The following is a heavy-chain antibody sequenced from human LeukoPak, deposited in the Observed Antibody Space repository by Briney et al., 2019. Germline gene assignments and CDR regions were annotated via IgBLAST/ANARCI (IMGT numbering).Heavy chain of an antibody. J-gene: IGHJ4*02. D-gene: IGHD6-13*01. V-gene: IGHV1-24*01. CDR2: FDPEDGET. Sequence: ASVKVSCKASGGTFSSYAISWVRQAPGQGLEWMGGFDPEDGETIYAQKFQGRVTMTEDTSTDTAHMELSSLRSEDTAVYYCATGQQQPLDYWGQGTLVTVSS. CDR3: ATGQQQPLDY. CDR1: GGTFSSYA.